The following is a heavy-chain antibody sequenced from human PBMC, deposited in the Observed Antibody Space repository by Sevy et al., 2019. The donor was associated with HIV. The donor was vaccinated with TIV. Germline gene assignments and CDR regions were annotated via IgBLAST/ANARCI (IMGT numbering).Heavy chain of an antibody. D-gene: IGHD6-13*01. CDR2: ISASAGRR. J-gene: IGHJ6*02. CDR3: AKFQQGQIYGMDV. V-gene: IGHV3-23*01. Sequence: GGSLRLSCAASGFIFSSYAMSWVRQAPGKGLEWVSSISASAGRRDYADSVKGRYTISRDNSKNTAYLYMNSLRPQDTAVYYCAKFQQGQIYGMDVWGQGTTVTVS. CDR1: GFIFSSYA.